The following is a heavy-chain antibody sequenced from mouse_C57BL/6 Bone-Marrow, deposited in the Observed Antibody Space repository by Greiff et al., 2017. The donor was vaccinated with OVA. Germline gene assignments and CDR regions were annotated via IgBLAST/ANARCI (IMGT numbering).Heavy chain of an antibody. V-gene: IGHV1-82*01. J-gene: IGHJ2*01. D-gene: IGHD2-5*01. CDR2: IYPGDGDT. CDR3: ARRSLNYSNYVDY. CDR1: GYAFSSSW. Sequence: VQLQQSGPELVKPEASVKISCKASGYAFSSSWMNWVKQRPGKGLEWIGRIYPGDGDTNYNGKFKGKATLTADKSSSTAYMQLSSLTSEDSAVYFCARRSLNYSNYVDYWGQGTTLTVSS.